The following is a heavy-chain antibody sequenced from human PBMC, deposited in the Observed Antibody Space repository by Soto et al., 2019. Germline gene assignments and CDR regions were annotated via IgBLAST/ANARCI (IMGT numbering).Heavy chain of an antibody. Sequence: EVQLLESGGGLVQPGGSQRLSCAASGFSFSAYAMNWVRQAPGKGLQWVSGLVGSGADKNYADSVRGRFTVSRDNSKNTLYLQMNSLRDEDTAVYYCAKDLIAGNGVWEAFDMWGRGTKVTVSS. CDR2: LVGSGADK. D-gene: IGHD2-8*01. J-gene: IGHJ3*02. CDR3: AKDLIAGNGVWEAFDM. CDR1: GFSFSAYA. V-gene: IGHV3-23*01.